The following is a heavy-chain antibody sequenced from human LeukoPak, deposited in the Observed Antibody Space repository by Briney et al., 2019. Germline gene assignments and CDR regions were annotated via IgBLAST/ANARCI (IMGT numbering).Heavy chain of an antibody. J-gene: IGHJ4*02. CDR3: ARAVDRPSETPDY. D-gene: IGHD5-24*01. CDR2: ISSSSSYI. Sequence: PGGSLRLSCAASGFTFSSYSMNRVRQAPGKGLEWVSSISSSSSYIYYADSVKGRFTIPRDNAKNSLYLQMSSLRAEDTAVYYCARAVDRPSETPDYWGQGTLVTVSS. CDR1: GFTFSSYS. V-gene: IGHV3-21*01.